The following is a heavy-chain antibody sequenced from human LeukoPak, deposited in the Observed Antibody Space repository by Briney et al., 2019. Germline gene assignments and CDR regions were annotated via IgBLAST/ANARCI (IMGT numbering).Heavy chain of an antibody. J-gene: IGHJ4*02. CDR3: AGRDY. Sequence: SSETLSLTCTVSGGSISSYYWSWIRQPAGKGLEWIGRVYTSGSTNYNTSFRSRVTMSVDTPKNQFSLKLNSVTAADTAVYYCAGRDYWGRGTLVTVSS. D-gene: IGHD1-26*01. CDR2: VYTSGST. V-gene: IGHV4-4*07. CDR1: GGSISSYY.